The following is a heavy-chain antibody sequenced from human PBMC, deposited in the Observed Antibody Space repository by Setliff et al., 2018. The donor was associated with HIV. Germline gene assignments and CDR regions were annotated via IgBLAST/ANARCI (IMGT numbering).Heavy chain of an antibody. J-gene: IGHJ6*03. Sequence: SETLSLTCTVSGGSISGHYCWIRQPPGKGLEWIGEINDSGSTNYNPSLKSRVTISVDKSKNQFSLKLSSVTAADTAVYYCARGAITMVRSPYYMDVWGKGTTVTVSS. CDR3: ARGAITMVRSPYYMDV. D-gene: IGHD3-10*01. CDR2: INDSGST. V-gene: IGHV4-34*01. CDR1: GGSISGHY.